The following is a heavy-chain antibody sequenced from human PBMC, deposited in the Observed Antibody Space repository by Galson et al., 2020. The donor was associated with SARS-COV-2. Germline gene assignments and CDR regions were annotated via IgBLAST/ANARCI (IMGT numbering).Heavy chain of an antibody. D-gene: IGHD2-15*01. Sequence: SETLSLTCTVSGGSISSSSYYWGWIRQPPGKGLEWIGSIYYSGSTYYNPSLKSRVTISVDTSKNQFSLKLSSVTAADTAVYYCARHHQFIVVVVAATGWFDPGGQGTLVTVSS. CDR1: GGSISSSSYY. CDR3: ARHHQFIVVVVAATGWFDP. J-gene: IGHJ5*02. V-gene: IGHV4-39*01. CDR2: IYYSGST.